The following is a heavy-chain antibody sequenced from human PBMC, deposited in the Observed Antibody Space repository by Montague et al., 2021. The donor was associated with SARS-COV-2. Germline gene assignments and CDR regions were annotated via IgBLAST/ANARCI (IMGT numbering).Heavy chain of an antibody. J-gene: IGHJ5*02. V-gene: IGHV4-59*08. Sequence: SETLSLTCTDSGGSISSFYWSWFRQPPGKGLEWIGYISDSGSTNYNPSLTSRVTMSVDTSKNQFSLKVNSVTAADTAVYYCARHYSATLPAVSWGQGTLVTVSS. D-gene: IGHD2-15*01. CDR3: ARHYSATLPAVS. CDR1: GGSISSFY. CDR2: ISDSGST.